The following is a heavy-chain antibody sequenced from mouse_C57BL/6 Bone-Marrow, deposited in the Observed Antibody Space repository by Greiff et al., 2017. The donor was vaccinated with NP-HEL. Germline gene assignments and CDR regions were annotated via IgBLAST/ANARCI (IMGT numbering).Heavy chain of an antibody. CDR1: GYSITSGYY. CDR2: ISYDGSN. Sequence: EVQVVESGPGLVKPSQSLSLTCSVTGYSITSGYYWNWIRQFPGNKLEWMGYISYDGSNNYNPSLKNRISITRDTSKNQFFLKLNSVTTEDTATYYCARDPITREYFDYWGQGTTLTVSS. J-gene: IGHJ2*01. D-gene: IGHD1-1*01. V-gene: IGHV3-6*01. CDR3: ARDPITREYFDY.